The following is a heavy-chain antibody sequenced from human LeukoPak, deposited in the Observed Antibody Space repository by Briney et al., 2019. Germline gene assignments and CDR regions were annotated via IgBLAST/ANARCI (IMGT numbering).Heavy chain of an antibody. CDR3: ARNRYYYGSGSYGVPNWFDP. CDR2: ISAYNGNT. Sequence: ASVKVSCKASGYTFTSYGIGWVRQAPGQGLEWMGWISAYNGNTNYAQKLQGRVTMTTDTSTSTAYMELRSLRSDDTAVYYCARNRYYYGSGSYGVPNWFDPWGQGTLVTVSS. J-gene: IGHJ5*02. V-gene: IGHV1-18*01. D-gene: IGHD3-10*01. CDR1: GYTFTSYG.